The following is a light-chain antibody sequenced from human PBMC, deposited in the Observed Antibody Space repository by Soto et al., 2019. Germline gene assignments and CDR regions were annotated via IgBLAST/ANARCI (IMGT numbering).Light chain of an antibody. CDR3: LQDYNYPRT. V-gene: IGKV1-6*01. Sequence: NKSPASLSASVGDRVTITCRSSQTIRNDLVWFQQKPGKAPELLIYAAASLQSGVPSRFSGSGSGTDFTLTISSLQPEDFATYYCLQDYNYPRTFGQGTMVDIK. J-gene: IGKJ1*01. CDR1: QTIRND. CDR2: AAA.